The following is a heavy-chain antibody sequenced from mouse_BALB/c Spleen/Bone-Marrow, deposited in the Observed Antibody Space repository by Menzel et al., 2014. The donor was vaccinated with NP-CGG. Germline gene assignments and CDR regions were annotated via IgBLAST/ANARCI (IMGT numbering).Heavy chain of an antibody. V-gene: IGHV14-3*02. CDR1: GFNIKDTY. Sequence: DVHLVESGAELVKPGASVKLSCTASGFNIKDTYMHWVKQRPEQGLEWIGRIDPANGNTKYDPKFQGKATITADTSSNTAYQQLSSLTSEDTAVYYCARWEYYAMDYWGQGTSVTVSS. J-gene: IGHJ4*01. CDR3: ARWEYYAMDY. CDR2: IDPANGNT. D-gene: IGHD4-1*01.